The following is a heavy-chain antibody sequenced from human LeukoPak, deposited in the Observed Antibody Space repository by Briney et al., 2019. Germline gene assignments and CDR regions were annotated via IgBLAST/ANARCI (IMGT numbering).Heavy chain of an antibody. V-gene: IGHV3-11*04. CDR1: GFTFANYA. Sequence: GGSLRLSCAASGFTFANYAMSWIRQAPGKGLEWVSYISSSGSTIYYADSVKGRFTISRDNAKNSLYLQMNSLRAEDTAVYYCARVNGYCSSTSCNHNWFDPWGQGTLVTVSS. J-gene: IGHJ5*02. D-gene: IGHD2-2*01. CDR2: ISSSGSTI. CDR3: ARVNGYCSSTSCNHNWFDP.